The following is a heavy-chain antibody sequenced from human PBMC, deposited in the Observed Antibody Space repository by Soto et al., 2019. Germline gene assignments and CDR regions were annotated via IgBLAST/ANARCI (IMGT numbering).Heavy chain of an antibody. CDR3: AREGWSLLQTGMDV. D-gene: IGHD2-15*01. Sequence: EVQLVESGGGLKQPGGSRRLSCAASGFTFRSYSMNWVRQAPGKGLEWVSYISSSNRTINYADSVKGRFIISRDNAKNSLYLQMHSMRDEDTAVYYCAREGWSLLQTGMDVWGQGTTVTVSS. V-gene: IGHV3-48*02. CDR1: GFTFRSYS. J-gene: IGHJ6*02. CDR2: ISSSNRTI.